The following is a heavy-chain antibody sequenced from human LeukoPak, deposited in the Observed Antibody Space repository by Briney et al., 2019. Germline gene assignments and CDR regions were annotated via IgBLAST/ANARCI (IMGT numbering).Heavy chain of an antibody. CDR3: AKDGSGSYFAGRFDY. V-gene: IGHV7-4-1*02. J-gene: IGHJ4*02. Sequence: RASVKVSCKASGYTFTSYAMNWVRQAPGQGLEWMGWINTNTGNPTYAQGFTGRFVFSLDTSVSTAYLQISSLKAEDTAVYYCAKDGSGSYFAGRFDYWGQGTLVTVSS. D-gene: IGHD3-10*01. CDR2: INTNTGNP. CDR1: GYTFTSYA.